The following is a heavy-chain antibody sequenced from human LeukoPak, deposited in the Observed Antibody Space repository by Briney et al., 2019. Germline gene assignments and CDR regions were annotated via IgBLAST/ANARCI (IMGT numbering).Heavy chain of an antibody. CDR3: ARSRSRAYYGSGKSGYYYYMDA. Sequence: PSETLSLTCTVSGDSINNYYWSWIRQPPGKGLEWIGYIYTSGGTNYNPSLKSRVTISVDTSKNQFSLKLNSVTAADTAVYYCARSRSRAYYGSGKSGYYYYMDAWGKGTTVIVSS. J-gene: IGHJ6*03. V-gene: IGHV4-4*09. CDR2: IYTSGGT. D-gene: IGHD3-10*01. CDR1: GDSINNYY.